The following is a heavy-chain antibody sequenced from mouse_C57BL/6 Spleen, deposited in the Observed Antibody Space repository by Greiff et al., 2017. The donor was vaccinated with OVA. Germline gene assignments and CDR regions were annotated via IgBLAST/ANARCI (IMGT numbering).Heavy chain of an antibody. D-gene: IGHD2-3*01. CDR1: GYAFSSYW. J-gene: IGHJ2*01. Sequence: VMLVESGAELVKPGASVKISCKASGYAFSSYWMNWVKQRPGKGLEWIGQIYPGDGDTNYNGKFKGKATLTADKSSSTAYMQLSSLTSEDSAVYFCARSIDGYSYFDYWGQGTTLTVSS. CDR3: ARSIDGYSYFDY. V-gene: IGHV1-80*01. CDR2: IYPGDGDT.